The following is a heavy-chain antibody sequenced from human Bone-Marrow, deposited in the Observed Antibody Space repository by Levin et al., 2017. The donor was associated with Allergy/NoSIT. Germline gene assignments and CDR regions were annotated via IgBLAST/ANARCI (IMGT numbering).Heavy chain of an antibody. CDR2: IYYSGST. CDR3: ARLSTRTTTYAFDI. D-gene: IGHD1-1*01. CDR1: GGSISSSSYY. V-gene: IGHV4-39*01. Sequence: SETLSLTCTVSGGSISSSSYYWGWIRQPPGKGLEWIGSIYYSGSTYYNPSLKSRVTISVDTSKNQFSLKLSSVTAADTAVYYCARLSTRTTTYAFDIWSQGTMVTVSS. J-gene: IGHJ3*02.